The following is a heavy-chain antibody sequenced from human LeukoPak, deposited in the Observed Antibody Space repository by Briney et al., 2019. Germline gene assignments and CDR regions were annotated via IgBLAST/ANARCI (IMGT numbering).Heavy chain of an antibody. CDR1: GFTFSSYG. CDR3: AKDSSIAVAGTDAFDI. CDR2: ISYDGSNK. Sequence: PGGSLRLSCAASGFTFSSYGMHWVRQAPGKGLEWVAVISYDGSNKYYADSVEGRFTISRDNSKNTLYLQMDSLRAEDTAVYYCAKDSSIAVAGTDAFDIWGQGTMVTVSS. D-gene: IGHD6-19*01. V-gene: IGHV3-30*18. J-gene: IGHJ3*02.